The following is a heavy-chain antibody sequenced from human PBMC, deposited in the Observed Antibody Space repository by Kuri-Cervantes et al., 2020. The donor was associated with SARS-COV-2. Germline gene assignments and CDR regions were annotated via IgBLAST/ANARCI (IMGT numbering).Heavy chain of an antibody. D-gene: IGHD1-20*01. CDR2: MSYDGGKI. J-gene: IGHJ6*04. CDR1: GFSFSTYA. CDR3: GREPTINWSDIGNSLDV. Sequence: GESLKISCAASGFSFSTYAMHWARQAPGKGLEWVAGMSYDGGKIYYADSLKGRFTISRDNSKNTLYVQMVSLRPEDTAVYYCGREPTINWSDIGNSLDVWGKGTAVTVSS. V-gene: IGHV3-30*04.